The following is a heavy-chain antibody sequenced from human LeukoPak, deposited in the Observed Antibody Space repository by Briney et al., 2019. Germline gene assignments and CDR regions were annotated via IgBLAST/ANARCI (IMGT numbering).Heavy chain of an antibody. J-gene: IGHJ4*02. CDR2: ISSSSSTI. CDR1: GFTFSSYS. CDR3: ARAEVGLRLGELSYYFDY. V-gene: IGHV3-48*01. Sequence: GGSLRLSCAASGFTFSSYSMNWVRQAPGKGLEWVSYISSSSSTIYYADSVKGRFTISRDNAKNSLYLQMNSLRAEDTAVYYCARAEVGLRLGELSYYFDYWGQGTLVTVSS. D-gene: IGHD3-16*02.